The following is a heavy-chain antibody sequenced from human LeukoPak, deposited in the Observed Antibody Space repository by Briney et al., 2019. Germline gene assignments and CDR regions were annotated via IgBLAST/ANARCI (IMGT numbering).Heavy chain of an antibody. D-gene: IGHD3-9*01. J-gene: IGHJ6*04. CDR3: ARGYDILTGYSPFFYYGMDV. CDR2: ISSSSSYT. CDR1: GFTFSSYG. Sequence: PGRSLRLSCAASGFTFSSYGMHWIRQAPGKGLEWVSYISSSSSYTNYADSVKGRFTISRDNAKNSLYLQMNSLRAEDTAVYYCARGYDILTGYSPFFYYGMDVWGKGTTVTVSS. V-gene: IGHV3-21*05.